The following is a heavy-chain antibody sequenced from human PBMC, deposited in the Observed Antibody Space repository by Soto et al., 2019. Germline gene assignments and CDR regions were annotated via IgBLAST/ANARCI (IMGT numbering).Heavy chain of an antibody. CDR2: VKQDGGEK. CDR1: GFNFNQYW. Sequence: HPGGSLRLSCSASGFNFNQYWMSWVRQAPGKGLEWVANVKQDGGEKNYVDSVRGRFTISRDNTKNSLYLQMDSLRVEDTALYYCASGGGWSFDHWGQGTLVTVSS. D-gene: IGHD6-19*01. CDR3: ASGGGWSFDH. V-gene: IGHV3-7*01. J-gene: IGHJ4*02.